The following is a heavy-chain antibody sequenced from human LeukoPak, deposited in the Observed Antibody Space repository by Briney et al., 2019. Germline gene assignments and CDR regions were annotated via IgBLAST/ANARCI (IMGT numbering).Heavy chain of an antibody. D-gene: IGHD2-2*01. V-gene: IGHV3-13*01. J-gene: IGHJ4*02. CDR2: IGTAGDT. CDR3: ARDGSRVVPAAIVDY. Sequence: GGSLRLSCAASGFTFSSYDMHWVRQVTGKGLEWVSAIGTAGDTYYPGSVKGRFTISRDNAKNSLYLQMNSLRAEDTAVYYCARDGSRVVPAAIVDYWGQGTLVTVSS. CDR1: GFTFSSYD.